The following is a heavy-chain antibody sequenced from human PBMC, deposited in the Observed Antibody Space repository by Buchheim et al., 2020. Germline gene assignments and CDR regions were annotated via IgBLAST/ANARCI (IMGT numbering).Heavy chain of an antibody. J-gene: IGHJ5*02. Sequence: QVQLQESGPGLVKPSETLSLTCTVSGGSISSYYWSWIRQPPGKGLEWIGYIYYSGSTNYNPSLKSRVTISVDTSKNQFSLKLSSVTAADTAVYYCAREERAYCGGDCTADWFDPWGQGTL. CDR3: AREERAYCGGDCTADWFDP. CDR2: IYYSGST. CDR1: GGSISSYY. V-gene: IGHV4-59*01. D-gene: IGHD2-21*01.